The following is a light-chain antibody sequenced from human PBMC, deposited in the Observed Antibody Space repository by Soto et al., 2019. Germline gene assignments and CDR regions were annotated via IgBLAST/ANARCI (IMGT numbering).Light chain of an antibody. V-gene: IGKV1-9*01. CDR3: LQYNNYFQT. CDR2: AAS. Sequence: DIQLTQSPSFLSPSIGESVTITCRASQVISTSLAWYQVKPGKAPKLLIYAASTLESGVPSRFSATVSGTEFSLTISSLQPDDFATYYCLQYNNYFQTFGQGTKVDIK. J-gene: IGKJ1*01. CDR1: QVISTS.